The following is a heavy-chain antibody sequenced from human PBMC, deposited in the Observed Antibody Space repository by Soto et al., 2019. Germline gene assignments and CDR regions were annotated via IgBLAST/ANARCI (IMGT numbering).Heavy chain of an antibody. Sequence: SVKVSCKASGGTFSSYAISWVRQAPGQGLEWMGGIIPIFGTANYAQKFQGRVTMTEDTSTDTAYMELSSLRSEDTAVYYCATDPSMVRGEPFDPWGQGTLVTVSS. CDR3: ATDPSMVRGEPFDP. V-gene: IGHV1-69*06. CDR1: GGTFSSYA. D-gene: IGHD3-10*01. J-gene: IGHJ5*02. CDR2: IIPIFGTA.